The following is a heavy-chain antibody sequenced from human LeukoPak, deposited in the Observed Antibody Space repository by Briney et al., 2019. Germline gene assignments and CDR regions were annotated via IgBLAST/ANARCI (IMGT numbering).Heavy chain of an antibody. J-gene: IGHJ4*02. CDR2: IYYSGST. V-gene: IGHV4-30-4*01. D-gene: IGHD6-13*01. Sequence: PSQTLSLTCTVSGGSISSGDYYWSWIRQPPGKGLEWIGYIYYSGSTYYNPSLKSRVTISVDTSKNQFSLKLSSVTAADTAVYYCARGSILRNSSSWMRLWGQGTLVTVSS. CDR1: GGSISSGDYY. CDR3: ARGSILRNSSSWMRL.